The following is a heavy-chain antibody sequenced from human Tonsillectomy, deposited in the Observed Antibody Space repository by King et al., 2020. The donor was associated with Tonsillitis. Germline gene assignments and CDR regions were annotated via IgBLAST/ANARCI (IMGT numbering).Heavy chain of an antibody. J-gene: IGHJ3*02. CDR1: GGTFSRNA. D-gene: IGHD3-10*01. V-gene: IGHV1-69*01. CDR3: ARVADYYGSGSYPDAFDI. CDR2: IIPIFGPA. Sequence: VQLVESGAEVKKPGSSVKVSFKTSGGTFSRNAISWVRQAPGQWREWMGGIIPIFGPANSAQKFQGRVTITADESTSTAYMELSSLRSEDTAVYYCARVADYYGSGSYPDAFDIWGQGTMVSVSS.